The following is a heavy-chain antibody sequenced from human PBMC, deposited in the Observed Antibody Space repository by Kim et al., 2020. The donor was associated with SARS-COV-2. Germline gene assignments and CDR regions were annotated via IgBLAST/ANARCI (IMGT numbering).Heavy chain of an antibody. CDR2: IYPGDSDT. J-gene: IGHJ5*02. CDR3: ARLQYSYGVINWFDP. D-gene: IGHD5-18*01. CDR1: GYSFTSYW. Sequence: GESLKISCKGSGYSFTSYWIGWVRQMPGKGLEWMGIIYPGDSDTRYSPSFQGQVTISADKSISTAYLQWSSLKASDTAMYYCARLQYSYGVINWFDPWGQGTLVTVSS. V-gene: IGHV5-51*01.